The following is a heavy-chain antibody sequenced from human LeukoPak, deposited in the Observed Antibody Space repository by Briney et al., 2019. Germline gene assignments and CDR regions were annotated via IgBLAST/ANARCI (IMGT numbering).Heavy chain of an antibody. V-gene: IGHV1-2*06. CDR2: INPNSGGT. J-gene: IGHJ5*02. CDR3: ARPLMKSSLRVWFDP. Sequence: ASVKVSCKASGYTFTGYYMHWVRQAPGQGLEWMGRINPNSGGTNYAQKFQGRVTMTRDTSISTAYMELSRLRSDDTAVYYCARPLMKSSLRVWFDPWGQGTLVTVSS. CDR1: GYTFTGYY.